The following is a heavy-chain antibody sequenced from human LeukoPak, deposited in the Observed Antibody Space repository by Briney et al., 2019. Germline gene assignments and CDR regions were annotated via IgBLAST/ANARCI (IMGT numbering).Heavy chain of an antibody. CDR2: IYTSGST. CDR3: ASSIVREDDLSPIDY. D-gene: IGHD2-21*01. Sequence: SQTLSLTCTVSGGSISSGSYYWSWIRQPAGKGLEWIGRIYTSGSTNYNPSLKSRVTISVDTSKNQFSLKLSSVTAADAAVYFCASSIVREDDLSPIDYWGRGTQVIVSS. V-gene: IGHV4-61*02. CDR1: GGSISSGSYY. J-gene: IGHJ4*02.